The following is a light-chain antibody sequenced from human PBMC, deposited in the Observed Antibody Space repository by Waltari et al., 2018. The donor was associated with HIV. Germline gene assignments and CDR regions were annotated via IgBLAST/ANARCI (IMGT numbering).Light chain of an antibody. CDR3: CSYVGSSPLWV. V-gene: IGLV2-23*02. Sequence: QSALTQPASVSGSPGQSITISCPGTSSDVGNYNLVSWYQQHPCKVPKLIIFEVSERPSWVSYRFSGSKSGNTASLTISGLQAEDEADYYCCSYVGSSPLWVFGGGTKLTVL. J-gene: IGLJ3*02. CDR2: EVS. CDR1: SSDVGNYNL.